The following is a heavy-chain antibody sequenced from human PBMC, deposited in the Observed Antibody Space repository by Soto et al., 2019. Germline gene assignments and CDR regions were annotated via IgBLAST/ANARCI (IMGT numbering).Heavy chain of an antibody. D-gene: IGHD4-4*01. CDR2: IYSGGST. Sequence: GGSLRLSCAASGFTVSSNYMSWVRQAPGKGLEWVSVIYSGGSTYYADSVKGRFTISRHNSKNTLYLQMNSLRAEDTAVYYCARARVTRPKTYYYYMDVWGKGTTVTVSS. CDR3: ARARVTRPKTYYYYMDV. V-gene: IGHV3-53*04. CDR1: GFTVSSNY. J-gene: IGHJ6*03.